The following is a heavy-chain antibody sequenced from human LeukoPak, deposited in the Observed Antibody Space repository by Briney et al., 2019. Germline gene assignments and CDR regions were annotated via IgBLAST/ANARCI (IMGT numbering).Heavy chain of an antibody. V-gene: IGHV3-48*03. J-gene: IGHJ4*02. D-gene: IGHD5-12*01. Sequence: GGSLRLSCAASGFTFSSYEMNWVRQAPGKGLEWVSYISSSGSSIYYADSVKGRFTISRDNAKDSLYLQMNSLRAEDTAVYYCARDPGSGYEEHFDYWGQGTLVTVYS. CDR1: GFTFSSYE. CDR3: ARDPGSGYEEHFDY. CDR2: ISSSGSSI.